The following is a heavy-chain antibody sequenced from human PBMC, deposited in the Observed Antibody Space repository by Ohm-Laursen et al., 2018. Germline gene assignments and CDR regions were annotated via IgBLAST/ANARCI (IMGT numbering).Heavy chain of an antibody. CDR2: IYNGGST. V-gene: IGHV3-66*01. CDR3: ARSSMVRGVIRVPYYYGMDV. Sequence: SLRLSCAASGFTFSDYGMHWVRQAPGKGLEWVSVIYNGGSTYYAESVKDRFTISRDNSKNTLYLQMNSLRAEDTAVYYCARSSMVRGVIRVPYYYGMDVWGQGTTVTVSS. D-gene: IGHD3-10*01. CDR1: GFTFSDYG. J-gene: IGHJ6*02.